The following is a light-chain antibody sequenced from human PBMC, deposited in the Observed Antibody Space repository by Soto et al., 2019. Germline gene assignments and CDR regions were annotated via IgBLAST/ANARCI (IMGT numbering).Light chain of an antibody. V-gene: IGKV3-20*01. Sequence: EIVLTQSPGTLSLSPGERATLSCRASQNIRSNYLAWYQQKPGQAPRLLIYGVSSRATGIPDRFSGSGSGTDFTLTISRLEPEDFAVYYCQQFSDSPRTFGQGTKVEIK. J-gene: IGKJ1*01. CDR1: QNIRSNY. CDR2: GVS. CDR3: QQFSDSPRT.